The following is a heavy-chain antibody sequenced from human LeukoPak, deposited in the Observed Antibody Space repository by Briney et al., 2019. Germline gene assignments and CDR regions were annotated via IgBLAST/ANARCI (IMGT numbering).Heavy chain of an antibody. CDR3: ARGFGFD. J-gene: IGHJ4*02. Sequence: ASVKVSCKASGYTFTKYYMHWVRQAPGQGLEWVGIINPSGGSTAYAQKFQGRVTMTRDTSTSAVYMELSSLRAEDTAVYYCARGFGFDWGQGTLVTVSS. CDR1: GYTFTKYY. V-gene: IGHV1-46*01. D-gene: IGHD3-10*01. CDR2: INPSGGST.